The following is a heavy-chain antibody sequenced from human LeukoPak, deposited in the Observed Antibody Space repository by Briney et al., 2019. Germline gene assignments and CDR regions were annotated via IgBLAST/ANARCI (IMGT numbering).Heavy chain of an antibody. CDR1: GYTFTSYG. CDR3: ARGVPRNWFDP. J-gene: IGHJ5*02. D-gene: IGHD2-2*01. CDR2: ISVYNDKT. Sequence: ASVKVSCKASGYTFTSYGITWVRQAPGEGLEWMGWISVYNDKTNYAQKLQGRVTMTTETSTSTAYMELRSLRSDDTAVYYCARGVPRNWFDPWGQGTLVTVSS. V-gene: IGHV1-18*01.